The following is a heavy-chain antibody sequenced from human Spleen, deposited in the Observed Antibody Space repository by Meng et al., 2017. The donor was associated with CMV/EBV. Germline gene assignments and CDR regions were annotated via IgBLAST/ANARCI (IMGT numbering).Heavy chain of an antibody. D-gene: IGHD3-3*01. CDR2: ISDDSDNSSYI. CDR1: GFTFSSYS. J-gene: IGHJ4*02. V-gene: IGHV3-21*01. Sequence: GESLKISCAASGFTFSSYSMNWVRQAPGKGLEWVSSISDDSDNSSYIFYADSVKGRFTISRDNAKNSLYLQMNSLRAEDTALYYCARDMYYDFWSGYYTGGLGNDCWGQGTLVTVSS. CDR3: ARDMYYDFWSGYYTGGLGNDC.